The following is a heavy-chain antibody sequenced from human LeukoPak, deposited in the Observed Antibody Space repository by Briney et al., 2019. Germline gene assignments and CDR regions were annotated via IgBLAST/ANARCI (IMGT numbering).Heavy chain of an antibody. D-gene: IGHD2-2*01. CDR3: ARVVGTFVVVPAAAAFDI. CDR2: IYYSGST. CDR1: GVSISSYY. J-gene: IGHJ3*02. Sequence: SETLSLTCTVSGVSISSYYWSWIRQPPGKGLEWIGYIYYSGSTNYNPSLKSRVTISVDTSKNQFSLKLSSVTAADTAVYYCARVVGTFVVVPAAAAFDIWGQGTMVTVSS. V-gene: IGHV4-59*01.